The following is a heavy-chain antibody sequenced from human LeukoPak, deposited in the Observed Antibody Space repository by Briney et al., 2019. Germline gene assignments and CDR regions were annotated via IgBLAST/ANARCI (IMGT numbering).Heavy chain of an antibody. Sequence: PGGSLRLSCAASGFTVSSNYLSWVRQAPGKGLEWVSVIHSGGSTYYADSVKGRFTISRDNSKNTLYLQMNSLRAEDTAVYYCARRLIVETTVAFDIWGQGTVVTVSS. CDR3: ARRLIVETTVAFDI. J-gene: IGHJ3*02. V-gene: IGHV3-53*01. CDR2: IHSGGST. D-gene: IGHD1-26*01. CDR1: GFTVSSNY.